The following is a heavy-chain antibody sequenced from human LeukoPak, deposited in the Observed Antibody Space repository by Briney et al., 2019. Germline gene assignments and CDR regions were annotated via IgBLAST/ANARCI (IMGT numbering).Heavy chain of an antibody. CDR2: ISYDGSNK. V-gene: IGHV3-30*04. D-gene: IGHD3-22*01. CDR3: AIDSSGPSAFDI. CDR1: GFTFSSYA. Sequence: GGSLRLSCAASGFTFSSYAMHWVRQAPGKGLEWVAVISYDGSNKYYADSVKGRFTISRDNSKNTLYLQMSSLRAEDTAVYYCAIDSSGPSAFDIWGQGTMVTVSS. J-gene: IGHJ3*02.